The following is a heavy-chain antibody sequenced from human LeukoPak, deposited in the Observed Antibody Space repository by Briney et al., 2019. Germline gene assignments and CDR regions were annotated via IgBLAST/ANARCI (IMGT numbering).Heavy chain of an antibody. J-gene: IGHJ6*03. CDR3: AKDGSWGDYQFYFYIDV. V-gene: IGHV3-23*01. D-gene: IGHD3-16*01. CDR2: ISASGHYT. Sequence: RSGGSLRLSCAVSGFTFGNSAMSWVRQAPGKGLEWISGISASGHYTYTADSLKGRFTISRDNSKNTLYLQMNSLRAEDTALYYCAKDGSWGDYQFYFYIDVWGNGTTVTVSS. CDR1: GFTFGNSA.